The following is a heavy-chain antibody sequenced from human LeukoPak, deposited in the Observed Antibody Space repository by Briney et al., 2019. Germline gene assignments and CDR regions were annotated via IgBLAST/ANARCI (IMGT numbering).Heavy chain of an antibody. Sequence: GASVRVSCKASGYTFTGYYIHWVRQAPGQGLEWMGWINPNSGGTNYAQKFQGRFTMTRDTSISTAYMELSRLRSDDTAVYYCARDYYGSGSYRGNTWFDPWGQGTLVTVSS. CDR3: ARDYYGSGSYRGNTWFDP. CDR2: INPNSGGT. V-gene: IGHV1-2*02. CDR1: GYTFTGYY. J-gene: IGHJ5*02. D-gene: IGHD3-10*01.